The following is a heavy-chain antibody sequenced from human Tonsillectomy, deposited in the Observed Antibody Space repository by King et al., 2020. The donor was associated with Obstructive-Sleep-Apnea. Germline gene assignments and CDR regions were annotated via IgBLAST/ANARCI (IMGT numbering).Heavy chain of an antibody. Sequence: QLQLQESGPGLVKPSETLSLTCTVSVGSISSSSYYWGWIRQPPGKGLEWIGSSYYSGSTYYNPSLKSRVTTSVDTSKNQFSLKLCSVTAPDTAVYYCARDLCVGVTYFDYWGQGTLVTVSS. D-gene: IGHD1-26*01. V-gene: IGHV4-39*07. CDR1: VGSISSSSYY. CDR3: ARDLCVGVTYFDY. J-gene: IGHJ4*02. CDR2: SYYSGST.